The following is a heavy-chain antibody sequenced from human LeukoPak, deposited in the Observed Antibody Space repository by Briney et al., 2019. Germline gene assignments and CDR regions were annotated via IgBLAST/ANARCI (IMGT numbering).Heavy chain of an antibody. J-gene: IGHJ4*02. D-gene: IGHD2-2*01. CDR2: INPNSGAT. CDR1: GYTFTGYY. V-gene: IGHV1-2*02. Sequence: ASVKVSCKASGYTFTGYYMHWVRQAPGQGLEWMGWINPNSGATNYAQKFQGRVTMTRDTSISTAYMELSRLRSDDTAVYYCARGLASTSCYDWGQGTLVTVSS. CDR3: ARGLASTSCYD.